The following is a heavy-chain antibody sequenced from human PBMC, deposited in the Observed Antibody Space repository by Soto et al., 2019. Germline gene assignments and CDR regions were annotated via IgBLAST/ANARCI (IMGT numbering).Heavy chain of an antibody. Sequence: SGPTLVNPTQTLTLTCSFSGFSLSTSRVGVAWIRQPPGKALEWLAIIYWDDDRRYSPSLKTRLAITKNTSKNQVVLTMTNLDPGDTATYYCAQIMITWGGVSPLYAFDMWGQGTMVPRSS. J-gene: IGHJ3*02. D-gene: IGHD3-16*01. CDR3: AQIMITWGGVSPLYAFDM. CDR1: GFSLSTSRVG. V-gene: IGHV2-5*02. CDR2: IYWDDDR.